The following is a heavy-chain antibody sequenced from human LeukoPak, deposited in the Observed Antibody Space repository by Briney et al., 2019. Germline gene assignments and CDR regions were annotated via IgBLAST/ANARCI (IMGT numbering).Heavy chain of an antibody. CDR2: IIPIFGTA. J-gene: IGHJ4*02. CDR3: ARGAVNTPTLVDY. Sequence: ASVKVSCKASGGTFSSYAISWVRQAPGQGLEWMGGIIPIFGTANYAQKFQGRVTITADESTSTAYMELSSLRSEDTAVYYCARGAVNTPTLVDYWGQGTLVTVSS. CDR1: GGTFSSYA. V-gene: IGHV1-69*13. D-gene: IGHD5-18*01.